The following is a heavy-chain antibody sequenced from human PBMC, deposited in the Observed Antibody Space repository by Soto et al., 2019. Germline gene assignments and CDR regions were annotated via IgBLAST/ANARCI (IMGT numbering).Heavy chain of an antibody. Sequence: APGKGSCKASGYTFTSYGISWVRQAPGQGLEWMGWISAYNGNPNYAQKLQGRVTMTTDTSTSTAYMELRSLRSDDTAVYYCARLNSLSTYYYYGMDVWGQGTTVTVSS. CDR1: GYTFTSYG. J-gene: IGHJ6*02. CDR2: ISAYNGNP. V-gene: IGHV1-18*01. CDR3: ARLNSLSTYYYYGMDV. D-gene: IGHD5-18*01.